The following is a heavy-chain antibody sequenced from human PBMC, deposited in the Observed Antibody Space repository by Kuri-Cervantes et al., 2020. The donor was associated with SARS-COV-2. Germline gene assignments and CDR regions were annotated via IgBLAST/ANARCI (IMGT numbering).Heavy chain of an antibody. J-gene: IGHJ6*02. CDR2: INHSGST. V-gene: IGHV4-34*01. Sequence: SETLSLTCAVYGGSFSGYYWSWIRQPPGKGLEWIGEINHSGSTNYNPSLKSRVTISVDTSKNQFSLKLSSLTAADTAVYYCARGRYYYDRRGICVWGQGTTVTVSS. CDR1: GGSFSGYY. CDR3: ARGRYYYDRRGICV. D-gene: IGHD3-22*01.